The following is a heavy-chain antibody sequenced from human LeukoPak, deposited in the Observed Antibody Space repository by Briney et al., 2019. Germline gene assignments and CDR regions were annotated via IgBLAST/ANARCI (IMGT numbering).Heavy chain of an antibody. D-gene: IGHD1-26*01. J-gene: IGHJ4*02. CDR2: INHSGST. V-gene: IGHV4-34*01. CDR3: ARHIVGATFSDY. Sequence: SETLSLTCAVYGGSFSGYYWSWIRQPPGKGLEWIGEINHSGSTNYNPSLKSRVTISVDTSKNQFSLKLSSVTAADTAVYYCARHIVGATFSDYWGQGTLVTVSS. CDR1: GGSFSGYY.